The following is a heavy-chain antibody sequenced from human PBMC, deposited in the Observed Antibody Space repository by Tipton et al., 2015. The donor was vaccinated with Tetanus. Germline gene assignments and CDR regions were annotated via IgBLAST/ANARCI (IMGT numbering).Heavy chain of an antibody. CDR2: MNPNSGNA. V-gene: IGHV1-8*02. J-gene: IGHJ3*02. CDR1: GYSFTDYY. Sequence: QVQLEQSGAEVKEPGASVKISCKAVGYSFTDYYLHWVRQASGQGLEWMGWMNPNSGNAGSAQKFQGRVTMTRDISISTANMELSSLGSEDTALYYCVSLVATTVVLGAFDILGQGTMVNVSS. D-gene: IGHD4-23*01. CDR3: VSLVATTVVLGAFDI.